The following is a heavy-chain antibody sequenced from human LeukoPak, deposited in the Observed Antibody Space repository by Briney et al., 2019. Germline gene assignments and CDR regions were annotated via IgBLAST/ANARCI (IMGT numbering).Heavy chain of an antibody. CDR1: GDSVSSNSAA. V-gene: IGHV6-1*01. D-gene: IGHD2-2*01. CDR2: TYYRSKWYN. CDR3: ALIVVVPAAADH. J-gene: IGHJ4*02. Sequence: SQTLSLTCAISGDSVSSNSAAWNWIRQSPSRGLEWLGRTYYRSKWYNDYAVSVKSRITINPDTSKNQFSLKLSSVTAADTAVYYCALIVVVPAAADHWGQGTLVTVSS.